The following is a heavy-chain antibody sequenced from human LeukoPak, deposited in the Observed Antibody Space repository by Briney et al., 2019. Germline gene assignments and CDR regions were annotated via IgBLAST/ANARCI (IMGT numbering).Heavy chain of an antibody. CDR2: INPNSGGT. Sequence: ASVKVSCKASGYTFTGYYMHWVRQAPGQGLEWMGWINPNSGGTNYAQKFQGWVTMTRDTSISTAFMELSRLRSDDTAVYYCARGAPSDDYGDYGAGYWGQGTLVTVSS. J-gene: IGHJ4*02. D-gene: IGHD4-17*01. V-gene: IGHV1-2*04. CDR3: ARGAPSDDYGDYGAGY. CDR1: GYTFTGYY.